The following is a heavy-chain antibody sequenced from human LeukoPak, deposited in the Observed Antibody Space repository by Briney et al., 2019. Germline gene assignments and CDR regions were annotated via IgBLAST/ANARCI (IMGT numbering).Heavy chain of an antibody. Sequence: TSETLSLTCTVSGGSISSYYWSWIRQPPGKGLEWIGYIYYSGSTNYNPSLKSRVTISVDTSKNQFSLNLSSVTAADTAVYYCARTRYSSSWAYAFDIWGQGTMVTVSS. CDR3: ARTRYSSSWAYAFDI. V-gene: IGHV4-59*08. J-gene: IGHJ3*02. D-gene: IGHD6-13*01. CDR1: GGSISSYY. CDR2: IYYSGST.